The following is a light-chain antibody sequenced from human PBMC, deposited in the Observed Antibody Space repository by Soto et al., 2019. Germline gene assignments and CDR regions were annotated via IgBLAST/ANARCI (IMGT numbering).Light chain of an antibody. CDR2: EVT. V-gene: IGLV2-8*01. Sequence: QSALTQPPSASGSPGQSVTISCTGSNSDVGGYDYVSWYQQHPGKAPKLLIYEVTKRPSGVPDRFSGSKSGNTASLTVSGLQTEDEADYYRSSYAGSSSFVFGTGTKVTVL. J-gene: IGLJ1*01. CDR1: NSDVGGYDY. CDR3: SSYAGSSSFV.